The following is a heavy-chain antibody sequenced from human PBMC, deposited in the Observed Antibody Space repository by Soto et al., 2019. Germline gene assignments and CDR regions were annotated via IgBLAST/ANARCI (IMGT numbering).Heavy chain of an antibody. CDR1: GGSISSYY. V-gene: IGHV4-59*01. CDR3: AREWGGMDYYYYMDV. J-gene: IGHJ6*03. D-gene: IGHD2-15*01. Sequence: SETLSLTCTVSGGSISSYYWSWIRQPPGKGLEWIGYIYYSGSTNYNPSLKSRVTISVDTSKNQFSLKLSSVTAADTAVYYCAREWGGMDYYYYMDVWGKGTTVTVSS. CDR2: IYYSGST.